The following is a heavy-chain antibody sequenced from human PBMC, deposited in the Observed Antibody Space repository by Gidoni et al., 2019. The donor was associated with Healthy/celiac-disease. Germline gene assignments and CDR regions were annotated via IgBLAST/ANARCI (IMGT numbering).Heavy chain of an antibody. CDR3: AKDIGEGATVSGNAFDI. Sequence: EVQLVESGGGLVQPGRSLRLSCAASGFTVDDCAMHWVRQAPGKALEWVSGISWNSGSIGYADSVKGRFTISRDNAKNSLYLQMNSLRAEDTTLYYCAKDIGEGATVSGNAFDIWGQGTMVTVSS. D-gene: IGHD1-26*01. CDR2: ISWNSGSI. CDR1: GFTVDDCA. J-gene: IGHJ3*02. V-gene: IGHV3-9*01.